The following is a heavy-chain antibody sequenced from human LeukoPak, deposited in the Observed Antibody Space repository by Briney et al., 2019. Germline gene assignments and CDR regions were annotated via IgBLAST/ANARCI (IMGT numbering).Heavy chain of an antibody. J-gene: IGHJ6*02. CDR1: GFTFSSYS. CDR2: ISSSSSYI. CDR3: ARGYCSSTSCRILGYYYGMDV. Sequence: GGSLRLSCAASGFTFSSYSMNWVRQAPGKGLEWVSSISSSSSYIYYADSVKGRFTISRDNAENSLYLQMNSLRAEDTAVYYCARGYCSSTSCRILGYYYGMDVWGQGTTVTVSS. D-gene: IGHD2-2*01. V-gene: IGHV3-21*01.